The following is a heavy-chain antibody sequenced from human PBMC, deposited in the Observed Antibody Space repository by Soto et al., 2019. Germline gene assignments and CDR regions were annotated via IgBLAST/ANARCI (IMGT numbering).Heavy chain of an antibody. V-gene: IGHV3-30*03. Sequence: GGSLRLSCAASGFTFSSYSMNWVRQAPGKGLEWVAVISYDGTEKYHADSVKGRFTISRDNSKNTLYLQVNSLRAEDTAVYYCARKPETGTTVPFDYWGQGTLVTVSS. J-gene: IGHJ4*02. D-gene: IGHD1-1*01. CDR3: ARKPETGTTVPFDY. CDR1: GFTFSSYS. CDR2: ISYDGTEK.